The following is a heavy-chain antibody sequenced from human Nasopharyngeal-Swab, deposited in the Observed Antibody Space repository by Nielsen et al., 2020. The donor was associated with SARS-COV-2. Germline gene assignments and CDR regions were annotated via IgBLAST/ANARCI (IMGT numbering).Heavy chain of an antibody. D-gene: IGHD2-8*01. CDR1: GGSFSGYY. CDR2: INHSGST. Sequence: SETLSLICAVYGGSFSGYYWSWIRQPPGKGLEWIGEINHSGSTNYNPSLKSRVTISVDTSKNQFSLKLSSVTAADTAVYYCATGLIPQSNWFDPWGQGTLVTVSS. V-gene: IGHV4-34*01. J-gene: IGHJ5*02. CDR3: ATGLIPQSNWFDP.